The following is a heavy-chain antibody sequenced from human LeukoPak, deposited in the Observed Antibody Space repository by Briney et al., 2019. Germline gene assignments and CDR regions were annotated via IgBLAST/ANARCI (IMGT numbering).Heavy chain of an antibody. J-gene: IGHJ2*01. V-gene: IGHV4-59*01. CDR1: GGSISSYY. CDR2: IYYSGST. CDR3: ARDGSYYDSSGYLAPDWYFDL. D-gene: IGHD3-22*01. Sequence: SETLSPTCTVSGGSISSYYWSWIRQPPGKGLEWIGYIYYSGSTNYNPSLKSRVTISVDTSKNQFSLKLSSVTAADTAVYYCARDGSYYDSSGYLAPDWYFDLWGRGTLVTVSS.